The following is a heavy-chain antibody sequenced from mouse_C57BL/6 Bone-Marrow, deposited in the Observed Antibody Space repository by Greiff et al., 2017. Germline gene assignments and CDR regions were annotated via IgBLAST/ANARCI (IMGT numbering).Heavy chain of an antibody. CDR1: GYTFTSYG. CDR2: IYPRSGNT. V-gene: IGHV1-81*01. D-gene: IGHD1-1*01. Sequence: QVQLQQSGAELARPGASVKLSCKASGYTFTSYGISWVKQRTGQGLEWIGEIYPRSGNTYYNEKFKGKATLTADKSSSTAYMELRSLTSEDSAVYFCARYGVWDYYPPYAMDYWGQGTSVTVSS. J-gene: IGHJ4*01. CDR3: ARYGVWDYYPPYAMDY.